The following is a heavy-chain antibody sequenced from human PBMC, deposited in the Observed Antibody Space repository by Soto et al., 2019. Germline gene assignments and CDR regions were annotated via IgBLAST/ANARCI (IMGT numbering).Heavy chain of an antibody. CDR3: ARGGYSYGYVIDP. J-gene: IGHJ5*02. CDR2: IYYSGST. Sequence: SETLSLTCTVSGGSISSGGYYWSWIRQHPGKGLEWIGYIYYSGSTYYNPSLKSRVTISVDTSKNQFSLKPSSVTAADTAVYYCARGGYSYGYVIDPWGQGTLVTVSS. V-gene: IGHV4-31*03. CDR1: GGSISSGGYY. D-gene: IGHD5-18*01.